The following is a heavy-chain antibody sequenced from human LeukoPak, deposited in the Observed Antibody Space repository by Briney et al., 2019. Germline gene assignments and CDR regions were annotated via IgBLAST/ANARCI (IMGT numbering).Heavy chain of an antibody. Sequence: SETLSLTCAVYGGSFSGYYWSWIRQPPGKGLEWIGEINHSGSTNYNPSLKSRVTISVDTSKNQFSLKLSSVTAADTAVYYCAREEDYSNSGYWYFDLWGRGTLSLSPQ. D-gene: IGHD4-11*01. CDR2: INHSGST. CDR1: GGSFSGYY. J-gene: IGHJ2*01. CDR3: AREEDYSNSGYWYFDL. V-gene: IGHV4-34*01.